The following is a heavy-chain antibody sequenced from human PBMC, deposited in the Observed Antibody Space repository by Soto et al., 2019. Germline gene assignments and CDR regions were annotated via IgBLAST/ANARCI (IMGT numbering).Heavy chain of an antibody. CDR2: ISPSSSPI. V-gene: IGHV3-48*02. Sequence: PGGSLRLSCAASGFTLSSYSMNWVRQAPGKGLEWAAFISPSSSPIYYVDSVKGRFTISRDNAKNSLYLQMNSLRDEDTAMYYSARDGSDLLADWGQGTLVTVSS. J-gene: IGHJ4*02. D-gene: IGHD3-3*01. CDR3: ARDGSDLLAD. CDR1: GFTLSSYS.